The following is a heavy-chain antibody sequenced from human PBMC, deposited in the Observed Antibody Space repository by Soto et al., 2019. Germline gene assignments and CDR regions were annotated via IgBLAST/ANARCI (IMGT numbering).Heavy chain of an antibody. CDR2: ISGSGGST. CDR3: AKDLRRTSWVDDY. V-gene: IGHV3-23*01. CDR1: GFTFSSYA. J-gene: IGHJ4*02. D-gene: IGHD2-2*01. Sequence: GGSLRLSCAASGFTFSSYAMSWVRQAPGKGLEWVSAISGSGGSTYYADSGTGRLTFSRDNSKNTLYLQMNSLRAEDTAVYYFAKDLRRTSWVDDYWGQGTLVTVSS.